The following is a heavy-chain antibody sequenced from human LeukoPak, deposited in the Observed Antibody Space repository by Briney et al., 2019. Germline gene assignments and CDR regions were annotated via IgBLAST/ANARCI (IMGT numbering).Heavy chain of an antibody. CDR3: AKGMSSGWYLFDY. CDR2: ISASGGST. J-gene: IGHJ4*02. D-gene: IGHD6-19*01. Sequence: GGSLRLSCAASGFTFSSSAMSWVRQVPGKGLEWVSGISASGGSTYYADSVRGRFTISRDNSKNTLYLQMNSLRAEDTAVYYCAKGMSSGWYLFDYWGQGTLVTVSS. CDR1: GFTFSSSA. V-gene: IGHV3-23*01.